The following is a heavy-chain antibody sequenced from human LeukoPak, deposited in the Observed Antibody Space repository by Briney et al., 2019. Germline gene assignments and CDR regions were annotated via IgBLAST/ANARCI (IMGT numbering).Heavy chain of an antibody. CDR2: MFHSGNT. V-gene: IGHV4-38-2*02. CDR1: GYFISSGYY. Sequence: SETLSLTCTVSGYFISSGYYWGWIRQSPGKGLEWIGTMFHSGNTYYNPSLESRVTISVDTSKNQFSLKLSSVTAADTAVYYCARAEVTVTTRYYFDYWGQGTLVTVSS. D-gene: IGHD4-17*01. J-gene: IGHJ4*02. CDR3: ARAEVTVTTRYYFDY.